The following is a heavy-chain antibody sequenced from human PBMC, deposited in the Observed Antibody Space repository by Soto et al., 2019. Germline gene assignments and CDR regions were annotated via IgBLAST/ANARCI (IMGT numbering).Heavy chain of an antibody. Sequence: PGGSLRLSCAAPGFTFSSYSMNWVRQAPGKGLEWVSYISSSSSTIYYADSVKGRFTISRDNAKNSLYLQMNSLRAEDTAVYYCARGYPLWSPYFYYYMDVWGQGTTVTVSS. CDR3: ARGYPLWSPYFYYYMDV. CDR1: GFTFSSYS. V-gene: IGHV3-48*01. D-gene: IGHD5-18*01. J-gene: IGHJ6*03. CDR2: ISSSSSTI.